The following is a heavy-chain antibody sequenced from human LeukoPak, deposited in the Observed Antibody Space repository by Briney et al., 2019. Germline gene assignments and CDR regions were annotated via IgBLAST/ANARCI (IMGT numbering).Heavy chain of an antibody. Sequence: PSETLSLTCAVYGGSFGGYYWSWIRQPPGKGLEWIGEINHSGSTNYNPSLKSRVTISVDTSKNQLSLKLSSVTAADTAVYYCARGSYYGSGRKKSPNYYYGMDVWGKGTTVTVSS. CDR1: GGSFGGYY. J-gene: IGHJ6*04. D-gene: IGHD3-10*01. V-gene: IGHV4-34*01. CDR3: ARGSYYGSGRKKSPNYYYGMDV. CDR2: INHSGST.